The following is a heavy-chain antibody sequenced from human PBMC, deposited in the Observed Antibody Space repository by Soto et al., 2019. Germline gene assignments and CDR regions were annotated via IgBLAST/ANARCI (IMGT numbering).Heavy chain of an antibody. J-gene: IGHJ5*02. CDR3: ARAWGWSVVVAATGFRWFDP. V-gene: IGHV4-34*01. Sequence: SDTLSLTCSVYVGSFSAYYWSWIRQPPGKGLEWIGEINHSGSTNYNPSLKSRVTISVDTSKNQFSLKLSSVTAADTAVYYCARAWGWSVVVAATGFRWFDPWGQGTLVTISS. CDR2: INHSGST. D-gene: IGHD2-15*01. CDR1: VGSFSAYY.